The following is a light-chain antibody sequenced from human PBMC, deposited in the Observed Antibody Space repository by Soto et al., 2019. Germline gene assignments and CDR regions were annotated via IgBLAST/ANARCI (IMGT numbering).Light chain of an antibody. CDR3: QAWDSSDVV. CDR1: KLGDKY. Sequence: SYELTQPPSVSVSPGQTASITCSGDKLGDKYACWYQQKPGQSPVLVIYQDSKRPSGIPERFSGSNSGNTATLTISGTQAMDEADYYCQAWDSSDVVCGGETKLTVL. CDR2: QDS. J-gene: IGLJ2*01. V-gene: IGLV3-1*01.